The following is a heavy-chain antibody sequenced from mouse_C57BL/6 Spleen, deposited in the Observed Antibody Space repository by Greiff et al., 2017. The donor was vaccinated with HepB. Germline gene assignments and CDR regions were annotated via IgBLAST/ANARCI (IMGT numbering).Heavy chain of an antibody. CDR1: GFTFSDYY. D-gene: IGHD1-1*01. CDR3: ARGEIYYPSMDY. V-gene: IGHV5-16*01. Sequence: EVMLVESEGGLVQPGSSMKLSCTASGFTFSDYYMAWVRQVPEKGLEWVANINYDGSSTYYLDSLKSRFIISRDNAKNILYLQMSSLKSEDTATYYCARGEIYYPSMDYWGQGTSVTVSS. CDR2: INYDGSST. J-gene: IGHJ4*01.